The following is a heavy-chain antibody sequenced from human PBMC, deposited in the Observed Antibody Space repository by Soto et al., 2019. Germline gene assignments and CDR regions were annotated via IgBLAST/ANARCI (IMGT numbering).Heavy chain of an antibody. CDR3: AREVPISAVNYIDH. J-gene: IGHJ4*02. CDR2: ISDDAITR. Sequence: GGSLRLSCAASGFSLSDFWMHWIRQAPGKGLVWVARISDDAITRSYADFVEGRFTISRDNAKNMVYLQLNSLTTDDTAFYYCAREVPISAVNYIDHWGQGALVTVSS. CDR1: GFSLSDFW. D-gene: IGHD5-12*01. V-gene: IGHV3-74*01.